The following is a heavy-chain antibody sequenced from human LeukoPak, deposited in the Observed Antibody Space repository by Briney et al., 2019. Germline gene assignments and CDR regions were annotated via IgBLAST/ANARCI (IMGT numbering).Heavy chain of an antibody. D-gene: IGHD1-1*01. CDR2: IWYDGSNK. CDR1: GFTFSNHG. Sequence: PGRSLRLSCAASGFTFSNHGMHWVRQAAGKGLEWVALIWYDGSNKEYAESVEGRFTISRDNSKNTLYLQMNSLRDEDTAVYYCARDQGTSTTAPKRKGRFDPWGQGTLVTVSS. CDR3: ARDQGTSTTAPKRKGRFDP. J-gene: IGHJ5*02. V-gene: IGHV3-33*01.